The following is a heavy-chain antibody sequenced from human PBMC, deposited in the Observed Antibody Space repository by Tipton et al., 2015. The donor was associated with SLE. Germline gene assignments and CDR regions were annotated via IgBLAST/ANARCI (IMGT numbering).Heavy chain of an antibody. CDR2: FYFGGSI. CDR3: ARHFSGSYSFDY. CDR1: GGSISTYY. J-gene: IGHJ4*02. D-gene: IGHD1-26*01. V-gene: IGHV4-4*07. Sequence: TLSLTCTVSGGSISTYYWNWIRQPAGKGPEWIGRFYFGGSINYNPSLRSRVTMSADTSKNQFSLKLSFVTAADTAVYYCARHFSGSYSFDYWGQGKLVTVSS.